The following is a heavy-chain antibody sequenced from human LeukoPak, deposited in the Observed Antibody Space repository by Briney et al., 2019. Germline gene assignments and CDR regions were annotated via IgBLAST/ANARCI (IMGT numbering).Heavy chain of an antibody. J-gene: IGHJ4*02. CDR2: IIPIFGTA. V-gene: IGHV1-69*13. Sequence: ASVKVSCKASGGTFSSYAISWVRQAPGRGLEWMGGIIPIFGTANYAQKFQGRVTITADESTTTAYMELSSLISEDTAVYYCLIVLVPAAMGYWGQGTLVTVSS. CDR1: GGTFSSYA. CDR3: LIVLVPAAMGY. D-gene: IGHD2-2*01.